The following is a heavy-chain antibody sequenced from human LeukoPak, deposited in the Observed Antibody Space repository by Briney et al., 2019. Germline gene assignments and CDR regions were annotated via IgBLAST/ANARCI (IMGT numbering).Heavy chain of an antibody. D-gene: IGHD3-10*01. CDR2: ISYDGTNK. J-gene: IGHJ6*02. CDR3: AKAVGFGEAYGMDV. CDR1: GFTFSNYA. V-gene: IGHV3-30*18. Sequence: GRSLRLSCAASGFTFSNYAIHWIRQGPGKGLKWVAIISYDGTNKYYAGSVKGRFSISRDNSKNTLYLQMNSLRPEDTAVYYCAKAVGFGEAYGMDVWGQGATDTVSS.